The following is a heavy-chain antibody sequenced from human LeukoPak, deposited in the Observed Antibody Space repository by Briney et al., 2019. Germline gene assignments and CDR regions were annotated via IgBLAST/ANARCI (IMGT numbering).Heavy chain of an antibody. Sequence: PGGSLRLSCAVSGFTFSSYGMNGVRQAPGRGLEWVSSISSGSTYIYYAGSVKGRFTISRDNGKNSLYLQMNSLRAEDTAVYCCARDKLAYCGGDCYPDAWGQGTLVTVSS. J-gene: IGHJ5*02. CDR3: ARDKLAYCGGDCYPDA. V-gene: IGHV3-21*01. CDR2: ISSGSTYI. CDR1: GFTFSSYG. D-gene: IGHD2-21*02.